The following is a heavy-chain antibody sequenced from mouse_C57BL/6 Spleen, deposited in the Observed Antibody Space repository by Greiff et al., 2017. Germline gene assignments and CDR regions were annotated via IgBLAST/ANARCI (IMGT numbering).Heavy chain of an antibody. CDR1: GFTFTDYY. V-gene: IGHV7-3*01. CDR3: ARYRSPHAMDD. J-gene: IGHJ4*01. CDR2: IRNKANGYTT. D-gene: IGHD1-1*01. Sequence: EVMLVASGGGLVQPGGSLSLSCAASGFTFTDYYMSWVRPPPGKALEWLGFIRNKANGYTTEYSASVKGRFTISRDNSQSILYLQMNALRAEDSATYDCARYRSPHAMDDWGQGTSVTVSS.